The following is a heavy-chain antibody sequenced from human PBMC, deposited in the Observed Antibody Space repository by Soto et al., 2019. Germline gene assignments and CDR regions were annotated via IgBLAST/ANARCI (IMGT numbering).Heavy chain of an antibody. J-gene: IGHJ5*01. D-gene: IGHD5-12*01. Sequence: QVPLVQSGAEVKRPGASVKVSCKFSGYNFIDYGMTWVRQAPGQGLEWMGWISGSNGATNYAQKLQGRVTLTTDTSTNTAYMELRSLRKDDTAVYYCARDSKWLIIKGNWFDSWGQGTLVTVSS. CDR3: ARDSKWLIIKGNWFDS. V-gene: IGHV1-18*04. CDR2: ISGSNGAT. CDR1: GYNFIDYG.